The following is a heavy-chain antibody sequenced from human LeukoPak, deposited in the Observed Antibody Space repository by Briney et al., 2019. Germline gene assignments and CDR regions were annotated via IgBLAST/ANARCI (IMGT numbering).Heavy chain of an antibody. D-gene: IGHD3-10*01. V-gene: IGHV4-59*01. CDR3: ARYVYGSGSYYNWFDP. J-gene: IGHJ5*02. Sequence: PSETMSLTCTVSGASISSKYWSWIRQPPGKGLEWIGYIVYSGSTNYNPSLKSRVTISVDTSKKQFSLKLSSVTAVDTAVYYCARYVYGSGSYYNWFDPWGQGTLVTVSS. CDR1: GASISSKY. CDR2: IVYSGST.